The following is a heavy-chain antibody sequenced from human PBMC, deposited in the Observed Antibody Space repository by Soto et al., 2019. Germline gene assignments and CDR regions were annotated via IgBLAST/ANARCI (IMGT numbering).Heavy chain of an antibody. Sequence: EVQLLEAGGGLVQPGGSLRLSCAASGFTFNSSAMSWVRQAPGKGLEWVSTTSGGAGSTYYADSVKGRFTISRDNSKNTLYLQMNSLRADDTSVYYCANGRYRIGWYDRYFNYWCQGTLVTVSS. CDR1: GFTFNSSA. CDR2: TSGGAGST. V-gene: IGHV3-23*01. D-gene: IGHD6-19*01. J-gene: IGHJ4*02. CDR3: ANGRYRIGWYDRYFNY.